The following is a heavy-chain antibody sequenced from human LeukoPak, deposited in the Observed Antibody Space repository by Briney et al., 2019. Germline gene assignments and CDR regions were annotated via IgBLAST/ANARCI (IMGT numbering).Heavy chain of an antibody. CDR2: INAGNGNT. D-gene: IGHD3-16*01. CDR1: GYTFTSYA. J-gene: IGHJ4*02. V-gene: IGHV1-3*01. CDR3: ARGLRLGELYYFDY. Sequence: ASVKVSCKASGYTFTSYAMHWVRQAPGQRLEWMGWINAGNGNTKYSQKFQSRVTITRDTSASTAYMELSSLRSEDTAVYYCARGLRLGELYYFDYWGQGTLVTVSS.